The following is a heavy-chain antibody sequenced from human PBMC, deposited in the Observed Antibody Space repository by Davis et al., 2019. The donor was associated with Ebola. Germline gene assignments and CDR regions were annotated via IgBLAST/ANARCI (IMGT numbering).Heavy chain of an antibody. CDR1: GFTFSDYW. D-gene: IGHD7-27*01. CDR3: AKGNWGNPFDI. Sequence: SLKISCAASGFTFSDYWMHWVRQAPGKGPEWVSGISWNSDIKGYADSVEGRFTISRDNAKNSLYLQMNSLRAEDMALYYCAKGNWGNPFDIWGQGTMVTVSS. CDR2: ISWNSDIK. V-gene: IGHV3-9*03. J-gene: IGHJ3*02.